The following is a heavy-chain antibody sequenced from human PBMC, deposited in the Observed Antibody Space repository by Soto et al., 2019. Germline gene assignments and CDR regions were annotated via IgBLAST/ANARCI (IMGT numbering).Heavy chain of an antibody. D-gene: IGHD3-3*01. CDR2: ISGSGGAT. CDR3: AKATLRVVHPLVFDH. J-gene: IGHJ4*02. CDR1: GFSFSSSA. V-gene: IGHV3-23*01. Sequence: GGSLRLSCEASGFSFSSSAMNWVRQAPGKGLEWISVISGSGGATYFADSVKGRFTISRDNSKNTLYLQMNSLRAEDTAVYYCAKATLRVVHPLVFDHWGQGSSVTVSS.